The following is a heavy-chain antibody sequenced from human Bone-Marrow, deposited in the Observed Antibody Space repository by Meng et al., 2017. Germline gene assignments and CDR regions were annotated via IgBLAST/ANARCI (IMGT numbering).Heavy chain of an antibody. D-gene: IGHD2-21*02. J-gene: IGHJ5*02. V-gene: IGHV3-30*01. CDR3: ARDLSDDWPSDWFDP. CDR1: GFTFSSYA. CDR2: ISYDGSNK. Sequence: VQVVEAGGGVVLPGRSLRFSGAASGFTFSSYAMHWVRQAPGKGLEWVAVISYDGSNKYYADSVKGRFTISRDNSKNTLYLQMNSLRAEDTAVYYCARDLSDDWPSDWFDPWGQGTLVTVSS.